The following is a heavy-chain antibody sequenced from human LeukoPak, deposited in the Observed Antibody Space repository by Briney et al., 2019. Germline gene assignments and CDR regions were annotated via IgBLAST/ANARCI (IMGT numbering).Heavy chain of an antibody. CDR1: GFTFSSYA. J-gene: IGHJ4*02. Sequence: PGGSLRLSCAASGFTFSSYAMSWVRQAPGKGLEWVSAISGSGGSTYYADSVKGRFTISRDNSKNTLYLQMDGLRAEDTAVYYCAKARVVVAASLFDYWGQGTLVTVSS. V-gene: IGHV3-23*01. D-gene: IGHD2-15*01. CDR3: AKARVVVAASLFDY. CDR2: ISGSGGST.